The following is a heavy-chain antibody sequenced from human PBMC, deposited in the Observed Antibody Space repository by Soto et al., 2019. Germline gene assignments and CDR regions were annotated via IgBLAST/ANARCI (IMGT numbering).Heavy chain of an antibody. CDR1: GGSISSSNW. D-gene: IGHD5-12*01. CDR3: ARAPANGRACLRLRGGYYYGMDV. CDR2: IYHRGRT. V-gene: IGHV4-4*02. Sequence: QVQLQESGPGLEKPSGTLSLTCAVSGGSISSSNWWSWVRQPPGKGPEGIGEIYHRGRTNDNPSLKSQLTTSLYKSQNQYSLKLSSVTAADTAVYYCARAPANGRACLRLRGGYYYGMDVWCQATPVTV. J-gene: IGHJ6*02.